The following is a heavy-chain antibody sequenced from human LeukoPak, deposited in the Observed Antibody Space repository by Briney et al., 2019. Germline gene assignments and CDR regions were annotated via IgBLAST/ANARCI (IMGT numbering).Heavy chain of an antibody. CDR1: GGSISSGDYY. D-gene: IGHD3-16*01. V-gene: IGHV4-30-4*01. J-gene: IGHJ6*02. CDR2: IYYSGIT. Sequence: PSETLSLTCTVSGGSISSGDYYWSWIRQPPGKGLEWIGYIYYSGITYYNPSLNSRVTISVDTSKNQFSLKLSSVTAADTAVYYCARGLRSVYGMDVWGQGTTVRVSS. CDR3: ARGLRSVYGMDV.